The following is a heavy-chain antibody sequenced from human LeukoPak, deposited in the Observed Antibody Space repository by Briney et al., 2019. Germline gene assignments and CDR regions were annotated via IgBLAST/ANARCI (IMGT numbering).Heavy chain of an antibody. CDR3: ARGKWLLLEMGAFDI. D-gene: IGHD3-22*01. V-gene: IGHV3-7*01. CDR1: GFTFSSYW. Sequence: GGSLRLSCAASGFTFSSYWMSWVRPAPGKGLEWVANIKQDGSEKYYVDSVKGRFTISRDNAKNSLYLQMNSLRAEDTAVYYCARGKWLLLEMGAFDIWGQGTMVTVSS. J-gene: IGHJ3*02. CDR2: IKQDGSEK.